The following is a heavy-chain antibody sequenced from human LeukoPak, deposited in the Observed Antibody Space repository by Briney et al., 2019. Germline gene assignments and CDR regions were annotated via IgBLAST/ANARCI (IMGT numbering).Heavy chain of an antibody. Sequence: PSQTLSLTCAVSGGSISSGGYSWSWIRQPPGKGLEWIGYIYHSGSNYYNPSLKSRVTISVDRSKNPFSLKLISVTAADTSVYDCAGAPHYYGSGYSFYPWGQGTLVTVSS. CDR2: IYHSGSN. CDR3: AGAPHYYGSGYSFYP. D-gene: IGHD3-10*01. V-gene: IGHV4-30-2*01. CDR1: GGSISSGGYS. J-gene: IGHJ5*02.